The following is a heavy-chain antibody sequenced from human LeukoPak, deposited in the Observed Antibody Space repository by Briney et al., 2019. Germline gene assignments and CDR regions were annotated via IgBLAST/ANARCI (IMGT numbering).Heavy chain of an antibody. J-gene: IGHJ4*02. CDR1: GYTFTSYG. V-gene: IGHV1-18*01. Sequence: ASVKVSCKASGYTFTSYGISWVRQAPGQGLEWMGWISAYNGNTNYAQKLQGRVTMTTDTSTSTAYMELRSLRSDDTAVYYCARDDPIFGVVTIDCWGQGTLVTVSS. D-gene: IGHD3-3*01. CDR2: ISAYNGNT. CDR3: ARDDPIFGVVTIDC.